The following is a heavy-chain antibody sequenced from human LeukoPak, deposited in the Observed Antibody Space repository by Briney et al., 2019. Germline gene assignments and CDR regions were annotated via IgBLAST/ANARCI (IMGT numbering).Heavy chain of an antibody. V-gene: IGHV4-59*01. CDR3: ARHLRKEQWLPRKYFDY. CDR1: GGSINSYF. Sequence: KSSETLSLTCTVSGGSINSYFWSWIRQPPGKGPEWIGYIYYGGSTNYNPSLKSRVTVSLDTSKNQFSLNLSSVTAADTAMYYCARHLRKEQWLPRKYFDYWGQGTLVTVSS. CDR2: IYYGGST. D-gene: IGHD6-19*01. J-gene: IGHJ4*02.